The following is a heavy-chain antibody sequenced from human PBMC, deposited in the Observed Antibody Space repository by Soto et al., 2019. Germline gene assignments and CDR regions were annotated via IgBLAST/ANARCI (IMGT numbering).Heavy chain of an antibody. V-gene: IGHV3-23*01. D-gene: IGHD2-2*01. CDR3: AKDWEYQLLELFPQEYFQH. CDR2: ISGSGGST. J-gene: IGHJ1*01. Sequence: PGGSLRLSCAASGFTFSSYAMSWVRQAPGKGPEWVSAISGSGGSTYYADSVKGRFTISRDNSKNTLYLQMNSLRAEDTAVYYCAKDWEYQLLELFPQEYFQHWGQGTLVTVSS. CDR1: GFTFSSYA.